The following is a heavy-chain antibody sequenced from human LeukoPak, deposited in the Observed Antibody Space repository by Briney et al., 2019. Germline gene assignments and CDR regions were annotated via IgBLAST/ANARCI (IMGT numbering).Heavy chain of an antibody. J-gene: IGHJ4*02. CDR1: GFTFSSYS. Sequence: GGSLRLSCAAPGFTFSSYSMNWVRQAPGKGLEWVSYISTRSSTIYYADSVRGRFTISRDNAKTSLYLQMNSLRAEDTAVYYCVRGGSYYYDSSGCYYCGQGTLVTVSS. CDR2: ISTRSSTI. D-gene: IGHD3-22*01. CDR3: VRGGSYYYDSSGCYY. V-gene: IGHV3-48*01.